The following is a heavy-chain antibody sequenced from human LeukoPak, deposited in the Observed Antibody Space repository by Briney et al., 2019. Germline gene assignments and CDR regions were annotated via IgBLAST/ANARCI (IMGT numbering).Heavy chain of an antibody. CDR1: VGSISSGNW. D-gene: IGHD2-2*02. V-gene: IGHV4-4*02. J-gene: IGHJ6*02. CDR2: YYHNGTP. Sequence: SETLSLTCAVSVGSISSGNWWSWVRQSPGKGLEWIGAYYHNGTPNYSPSLKSRVTISADTFKNHFSLKLTSVTAADTAVYYCATAPILRGEGGEHYKFGMDVWGQGTTVIVSS. CDR3: ATAPILRGEGGEHYKFGMDV.